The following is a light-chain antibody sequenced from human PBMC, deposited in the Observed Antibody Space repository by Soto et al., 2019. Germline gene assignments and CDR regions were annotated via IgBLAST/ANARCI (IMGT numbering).Light chain of an antibody. CDR2: NAS. CDR3: QQYSILSLT. Sequence: DIQMTQSPSTLSASVGDRVTITCRASQSISSWLAWYQQKPGKAPKLLIQNASSIETGVPSRFSGSGSGTEFTLTISSLQPDDFATYYCQQYSILSLTFGGGTKVEIK. J-gene: IGKJ4*01. V-gene: IGKV1-5*03. CDR1: QSISSW.